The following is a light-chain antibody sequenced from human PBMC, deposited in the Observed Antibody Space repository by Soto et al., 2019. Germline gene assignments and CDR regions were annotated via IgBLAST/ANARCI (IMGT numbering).Light chain of an antibody. CDR3: SSYTTGDTLV. Sequence: QSALTQPASVSGSPGQSITISCTGTRSDIGDSDYVSWYQQHPGKAPKLIIYEVIHRPSGVSNRFSGSKSHNTAFLTISGLQAEDESEYYCSSYTTGDTLVFGSGTKLTVL. V-gene: IGLV2-14*01. J-gene: IGLJ1*01. CDR2: EVI. CDR1: RSDIGDSDY.